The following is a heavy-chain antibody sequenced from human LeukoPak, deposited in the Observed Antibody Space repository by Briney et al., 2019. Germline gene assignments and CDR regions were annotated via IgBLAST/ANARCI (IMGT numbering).Heavy chain of an antibody. CDR3: ARVPGSSSGWYLPGAFDI. D-gene: IGHD6-19*01. CDR2: ISSSSSYI. V-gene: IGHV3-21*01. CDR1: GFTFSSYS. J-gene: IGHJ3*02. Sequence: KPGGSLRLSCAASGFTFSSYSMNWVRRAPGKGLEWVSSISSSSSYIYYADSVKGRFTISRDNAKNSLYLQMNSLRAEDTAVYYCARVPGSSSGWYLPGAFDIWGQGTMVTVSS.